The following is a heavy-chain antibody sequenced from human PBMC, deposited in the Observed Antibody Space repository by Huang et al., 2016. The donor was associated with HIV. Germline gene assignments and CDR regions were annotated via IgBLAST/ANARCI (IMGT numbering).Heavy chain of an antibody. CDR3: AGQIGDCFYWYFDL. J-gene: IGHJ2*01. CDR1: SGSVSSGRFH. Sequence: QLQLQESGPGLLKSSETLSISCTVSSGSVSSGRFHWGWIRQPPGKGLEWIGSIFYRGTTYFNPSRRNRVTISVDTSKNQFALRLESVSAADTAVYYCAGQIGDCFYWYFDLWGRGTLVTVSS. CDR2: IFYRGTT. D-gene: IGHD2-21*01. V-gene: IGHV4-39*01.